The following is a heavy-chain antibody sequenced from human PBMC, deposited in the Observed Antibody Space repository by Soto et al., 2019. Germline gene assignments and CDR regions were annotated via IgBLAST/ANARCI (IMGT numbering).Heavy chain of an antibody. CDR2: ISAYNGNT. V-gene: IGHV1-18*01. D-gene: IGHD3-10*01. J-gene: IGHJ6*02. CDR3: ARDPGIWFGELLSMDV. CDR1: GYTFTSYG. Sequence: ASVKVSCKASGYTFTSYGISWVRQAPGQGLEWMGWISAYNGNTNYAQKLQGRVTMTTDTSTSTAYMELRSLRSDDTAVYYCARDPGIWFGELLSMDVWGQGTTVTVSS.